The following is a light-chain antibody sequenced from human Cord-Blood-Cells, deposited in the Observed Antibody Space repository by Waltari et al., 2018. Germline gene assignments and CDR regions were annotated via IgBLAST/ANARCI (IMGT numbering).Light chain of an antibody. CDR1: QSISSW. J-gene: IGKJ1*01. CDR2: KAS. CDR3: QQYNSYST. Sequence: DIQMTQSPSTLSASVGDRVTITCRARQSISSWLAWYQQKPGKAPKLLIYKASSLESGVPSRFSGSGSETEFTLTISSLQPDDFATYYCQQYNSYSTFGQGTKVEIK. V-gene: IGKV1-5*03.